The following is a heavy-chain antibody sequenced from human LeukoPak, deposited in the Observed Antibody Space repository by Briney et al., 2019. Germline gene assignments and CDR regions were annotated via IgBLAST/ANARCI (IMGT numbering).Heavy chain of an antibody. CDR1: GFTFSSYG. Sequence: PGGSLRLSCAASGFTFSSYGMHWVRQAPGKGLEWVAVIWYDGSNKYYAYSVKGRFTISRDNSKNTLYLQMNSLRAEDTAVYYCARDALDLYSGSHDAFDIWGQGTMVTVSS. J-gene: IGHJ3*02. CDR3: ARDALDLYSGSHDAFDI. V-gene: IGHV3-33*01. D-gene: IGHD1-26*01. CDR2: IWYDGSNK.